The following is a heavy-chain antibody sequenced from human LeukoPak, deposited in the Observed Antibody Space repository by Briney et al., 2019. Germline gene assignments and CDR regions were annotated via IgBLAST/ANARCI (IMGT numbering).Heavy chain of an antibody. V-gene: IGHV4-34*01. J-gene: IGHJ4*02. D-gene: IGHD3-3*02. CDR2: INYMGGT. CDR3: ARDGVTIFKGEPY. Sequence: KTSETLSLTCALSGGSFNGYHWTWIRQSPDKGLEWIGEINYMGGTTYNSSFKSRVTISGDASKKEFSLEMTSVTAADTAVYYCARDGVTIFKGEPYWGQGTAVTVSS. CDR1: GGSFNGYH.